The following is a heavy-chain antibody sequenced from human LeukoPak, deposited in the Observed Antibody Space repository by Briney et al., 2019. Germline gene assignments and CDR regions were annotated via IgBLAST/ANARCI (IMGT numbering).Heavy chain of an antibody. V-gene: IGHV1-8*01. CDR1: GYTFTSYD. CDR3: ARGYCSSTSCYFSRIAYDY. J-gene: IGHJ4*02. D-gene: IGHD2-2*01. CDR2: MNPNSGST. Sequence: ASVKVSCKASGYTFTSYDINWVRQATGQGLEWMGWMNPNSGSTGYAQKFQGRVTMTRNTSISTAYMELSSLRSEDTAVYYCARGYCSSTSCYFSRIAYDYWGQGTLVTVSS.